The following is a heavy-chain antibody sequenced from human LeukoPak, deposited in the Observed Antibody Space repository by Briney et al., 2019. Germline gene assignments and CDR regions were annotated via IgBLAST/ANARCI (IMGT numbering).Heavy chain of an antibody. CDR1: GFTFRNYG. V-gene: IGHV3-30*02. J-gene: IGHJ4*02. CDR3: AKDQGVTVTTGYNY. Sequence: GGSLRLSCAASGFTFRNYGMHWVRQAPGKGLEWVAFIRYDGSNKYYADSVKGRFTISRDNSKNTLYLQMNSLRAEDTAVYYCAKDQGVTVTTGYNYWGQGTLVTVSS. CDR2: IRYDGSNK. D-gene: IGHD4-17*01.